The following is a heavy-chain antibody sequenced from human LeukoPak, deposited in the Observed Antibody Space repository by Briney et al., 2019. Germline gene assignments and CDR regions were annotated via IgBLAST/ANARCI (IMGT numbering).Heavy chain of an antibody. CDR3: ATTWYYDSRGYLFDD. D-gene: IGHD3-22*01. J-gene: IGHJ4*01. V-gene: IGHV4-39*07. Sequence: SETLSLTCTVSGGSMISSSHYWGWIRQPPGKGLEWIGSIYYSGSIYHNPSLKSRVTISIDTSKSQFSLRLSSVTAADTAVYFCATTWYYDSRGYLFDDWGHGTLVTVSS. CDR1: GGSMISSSHY. CDR2: IYYSGSI.